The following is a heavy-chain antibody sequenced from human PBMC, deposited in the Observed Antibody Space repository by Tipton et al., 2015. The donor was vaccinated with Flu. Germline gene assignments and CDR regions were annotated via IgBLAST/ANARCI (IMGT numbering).Heavy chain of an antibody. V-gene: IGHV3-33*06. CDR1: GFIFSTYG. Sequence: SLRLSCAASGFIFSTYGMHWVRQAPGKGLEWVAVIWYDGSNKYYADSVKGRFTISRDNSKNMVYLQMNSLRAEDTAIYYCAKVIPEIVSGLDYWGQGTLVTVSS. D-gene: IGHD5/OR15-5a*01. J-gene: IGHJ4*02. CDR3: AKVIPEIVSGLDY. CDR2: IWYDGSNK.